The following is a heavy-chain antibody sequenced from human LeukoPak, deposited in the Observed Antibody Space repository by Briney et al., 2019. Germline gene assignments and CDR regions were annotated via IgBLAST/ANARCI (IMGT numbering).Heavy chain of an antibody. CDR2: ISYHGTNK. J-gene: IGHJ6*01. V-gene: IGHV3-30-3*01. D-gene: IGHD2-8*01. CDR3: ARNMQFVQSLGGLDV. CDR1: GFTFSSYA. Sequence: GRSLRLSCAAPGFTFSSYALHWVRQSPGKGLEWVAVISYHGTNKYYADSVKGRFTISRDNSGNTLFLQMNSLRPEDSALYYCARNMQFVQSLGGLDVWGQGTTVTVSS.